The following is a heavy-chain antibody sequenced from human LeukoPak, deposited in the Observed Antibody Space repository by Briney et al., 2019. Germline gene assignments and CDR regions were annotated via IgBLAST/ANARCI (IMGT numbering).Heavy chain of an antibody. CDR3: AGRMGQQLGVDAFDV. CDR2: IYYSGRT. Sequence: SETLSLTCTVSGGSISSYYWNWIRQPPGKGLEWIGYIYYSGRTNYNPSLKSRVTISVDTSKNQFSLKLSSVTAADTAVYFCAGRMGQQLGVDAFDVWGQGTMVTVSS. D-gene: IGHD6-13*01. CDR1: GGSISSYY. J-gene: IGHJ3*01. V-gene: IGHV4-59*01.